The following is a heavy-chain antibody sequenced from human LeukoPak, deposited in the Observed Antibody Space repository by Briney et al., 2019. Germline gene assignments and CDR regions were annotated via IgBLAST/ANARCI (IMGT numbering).Heavy chain of an antibody. V-gene: IGHV3-11*03. D-gene: IGHD3-22*01. CDR2: ISXSSSYT. J-gene: IGHJ4*02. CDR1: GXTFSDYY. CDR3: ASGNGRDYYDSSGYSFDY. Sequence: GGSLRLSCAASGXTFSDYYXXXXXXAXXXGLEWVSYISXSSSYTNYTDSVKGRFTISRDNAKNSLYLQMNSLRAEDTAVYYCASGNGRDYYDSSGYSFDYWGQGTLVTVSS.